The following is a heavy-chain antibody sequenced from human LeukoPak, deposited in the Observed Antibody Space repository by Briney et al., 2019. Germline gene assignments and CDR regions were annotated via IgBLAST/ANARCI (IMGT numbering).Heavy chain of an antibody. Sequence: SVKVSCKASGGTFSSYAISWVRQAPGQGLEWMGRIIPIFGIANYAQKFQGRVTITADKSTSTAYMELSSLRSEDTAVYYCARGKSRDGYNSRYYYGMDVWGQGNTVTVSS. CDR3: ARGKSRDGYNSRYYYGMDV. CDR2: IIPIFGIA. V-gene: IGHV1-69*04. J-gene: IGHJ6*02. CDR1: GGTFSSYA. D-gene: IGHD5-24*01.